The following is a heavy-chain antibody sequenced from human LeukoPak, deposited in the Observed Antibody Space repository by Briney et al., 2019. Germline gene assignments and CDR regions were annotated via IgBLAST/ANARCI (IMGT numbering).Heavy chain of an antibody. J-gene: IGHJ6*03. Sequence: SETLSLTCSVSGGSLSSSSYYWGWIRQPPGKGLEWIGSIYSGGSTYYNPSLKSRVTISVDRSKNQFSLKLSSVTAADTAVYYCASQRGSSWGLYYYYYYMDVWGKGTTVTVSS. CDR3: ASQRGSSWGLYYYYYYMDV. CDR2: IYSGGST. D-gene: IGHD6-13*01. CDR1: GGSLSSSSYY. V-gene: IGHV4-39*07.